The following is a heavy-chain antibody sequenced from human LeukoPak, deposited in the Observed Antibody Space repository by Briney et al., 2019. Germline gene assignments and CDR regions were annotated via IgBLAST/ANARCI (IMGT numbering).Heavy chain of an antibody. CDR3: ARSFVGPDYDFWSGYLN. CDR1: GGSFSGYY. CDR2: INHSGST. J-gene: IGHJ4*02. Sequence: PSETLSLTCAVYGGSFSGYYWSWIRQPPGKGLEWIGEINHSGSTNYDPSLKSRVTISVDTSKNQFSLKLSSVTAADTAVYYCARSFVGPDYDFWSGYLNWGQGTLVTVSS. D-gene: IGHD3-3*01. V-gene: IGHV4-34*01.